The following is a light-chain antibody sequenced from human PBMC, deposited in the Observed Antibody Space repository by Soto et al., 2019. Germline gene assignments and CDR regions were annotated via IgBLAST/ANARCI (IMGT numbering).Light chain of an antibody. CDR2: ENN. CDR3: QSYDSSLSGYV. CDR1: SSNIGAGYE. J-gene: IGLJ1*01. Sequence: QSVLTQPPSVSEAPGQRVTISCTGSSSNIGAGYEAHWYQQVPGTAPKLLIYENNNRPPGVPDRFSGSKSGTSASLAITGLQAEDEAEYYCQSYDSSLSGYVFGTGPKLTVL. V-gene: IGLV1-40*01.